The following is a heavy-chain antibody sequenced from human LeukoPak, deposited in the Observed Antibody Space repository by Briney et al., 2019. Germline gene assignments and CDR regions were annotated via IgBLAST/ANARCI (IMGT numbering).Heavy chain of an antibody. Sequence: KPGGSLRLSCAASGFTFSSYSMKWVRQAPGKGLEWVSSIGSRSTYTYSADSVKGRFTISRDNAKNSLYLQMNSLRAGDTAVYYCARGGLSFDAFDIWGQGTMVTVSS. CDR1: GFTFSSYS. D-gene: IGHD1-26*01. CDR3: ARGGLSFDAFDI. CDR2: IGSRSTYT. J-gene: IGHJ3*02. V-gene: IGHV3-21*01.